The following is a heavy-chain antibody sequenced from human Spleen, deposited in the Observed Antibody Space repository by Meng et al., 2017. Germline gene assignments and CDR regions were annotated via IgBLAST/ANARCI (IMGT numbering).Heavy chain of an antibody. CDR2: ITWNSGTI. D-gene: IGHD6-13*01. Sequence: SLRISCAASGFTLVDYAMHWVRQAPGKGLEGVSGITWNSGTIGYADSVKGRFTISRDNAKNSLYLQMNSLRAEDTALYYCAKDAGSWYFFDYWGQGTLVTVSS. CDR1: GFTLVDYA. J-gene: IGHJ4*02. V-gene: IGHV3-9*01. CDR3: AKDAGSWYFFDY.